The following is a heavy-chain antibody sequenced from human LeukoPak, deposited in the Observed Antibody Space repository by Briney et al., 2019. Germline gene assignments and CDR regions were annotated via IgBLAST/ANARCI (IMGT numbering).Heavy chain of an antibody. J-gene: IGHJ6*02. CDR3: ARRRRYDFWSGKNYYYGMDV. D-gene: IGHD3-3*01. CDR2: IGYDGSNK. CDR1: GFTFSRYG. V-gene: IGHV3-33*08. Sequence: GGSLRLSCAASGFTFSRYGMHWVRQAPGNGLGGVAVIGYDGSNKSYADSVKGRFTISRENSKNTLYLQMNSLRAEDTAVYYCARRRRYDFWSGKNYYYGMDVWGQGTTVTVSS.